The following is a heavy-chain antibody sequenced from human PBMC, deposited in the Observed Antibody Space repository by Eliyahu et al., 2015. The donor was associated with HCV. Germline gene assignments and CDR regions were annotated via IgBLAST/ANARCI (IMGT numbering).Heavy chain of an antibody. CDR3: AKAREADIEYYFDY. CDR1: GFTFSSYA. J-gene: IGHJ4*02. D-gene: IGHD1-26*01. V-gene: IGHV3-23*01. CDR2: ISGSGGSX. Sequence: EVQLLESGGGLVQPGGSLRLSCAASGFTFSSYAMXWVRXXPGKGXXWVSAISGSGGSXYYADSVKGRFTISRDNSKNTLYLQMNSLRAEDTAVYYCAKAREADIEYYFDYWGQGTLVTVSS.